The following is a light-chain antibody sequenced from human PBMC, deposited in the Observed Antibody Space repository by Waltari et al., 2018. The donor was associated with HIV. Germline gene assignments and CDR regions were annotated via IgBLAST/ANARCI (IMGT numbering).Light chain of an antibody. CDR3: ASFTSGRLNV. Sequence: QSALTQPASVSGSPGQSITISCTGTSNDVGAYDYVSWYQQSPGKVPKLLIYDVYNRPSRISNRFAGSKSGNTAFLTISGLRAEDEADYYGASFTSGRLNVFGSGTKVTVL. V-gene: IGLV2-14*01. J-gene: IGLJ1*01. CDR2: DVY. CDR1: SNDVGAYDY.